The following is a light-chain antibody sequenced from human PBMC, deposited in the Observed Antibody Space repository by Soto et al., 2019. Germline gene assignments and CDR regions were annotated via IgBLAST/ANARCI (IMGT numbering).Light chain of an antibody. V-gene: IGLV2-8*01. J-gene: IGLJ2*01. Sequence: QSALTQPPSASGSPGQSVTISCTGNSSDVGGYNYVSWYQQHPGKAPKLMIYEVSKRPSGVPDRFSGSKSGNTASLTVSGLQAEDEDDYYCSSYAGSNTVVFGGGTKLTVL. CDR3: SSYAGSNTVV. CDR2: EVS. CDR1: SSDVGGYNY.